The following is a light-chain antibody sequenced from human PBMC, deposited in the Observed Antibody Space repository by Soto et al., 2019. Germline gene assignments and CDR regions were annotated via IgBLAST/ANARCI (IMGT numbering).Light chain of an antibody. J-gene: IGLJ2*01. CDR3: QSSDSSLSGWV. CDR1: RSNIGAGYD. Sequence: QSVLTQPPSVSGAPGQRLTISCTGSRSNIGAGYDVHWYQHLPGAAPKLLIYGDNNRPSGVPDRFSGSKSGTSASLAITGVQAEDEADYYCQSSDSSLSGWVFGGGTKLTV. V-gene: IGLV1-40*01. CDR2: GDN.